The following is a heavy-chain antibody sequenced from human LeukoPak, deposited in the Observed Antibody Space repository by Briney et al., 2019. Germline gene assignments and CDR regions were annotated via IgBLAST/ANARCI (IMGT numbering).Heavy chain of an antibody. D-gene: IGHD6-6*01. CDR1: GGSFRRGHYR. Sequence: SETLTLICSLAGGSFRRGHYRGPRIRQDPVKGLEWIGYIYYSGNTYYNPSLRSRVNISVDTSKNQFSLNLNSVTAADTAVYFCARGHSTSSPYFCNGMDVWGQGTTVTVSS. CDR3: ARGHSTSSPYFCNGMDV. J-gene: IGHJ6*02. CDR2: IYYSGNT. V-gene: IGHV4-31*03.